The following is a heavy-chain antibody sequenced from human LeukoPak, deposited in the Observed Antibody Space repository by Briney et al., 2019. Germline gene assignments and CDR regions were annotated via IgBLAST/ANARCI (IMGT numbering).Heavy chain of an antibody. J-gene: IGHJ4*02. V-gene: IGHV1-8*01. CDR2: MNPNSGNT. D-gene: IGHD6-13*01. CDR1: GYTFTSYD. CDR3: ARATRRTGYSSSSAMYYFDC. Sequence: EASVKVSCKASGYTFTSYDINWVRQATGQGPEWMGWMNPNSGNTGYAQKFQGRVTMTRNTSISTAYMELSSLRSEDTAVYYCARATRRTGYSSSSAMYYFDCWGQGTLVTVSS.